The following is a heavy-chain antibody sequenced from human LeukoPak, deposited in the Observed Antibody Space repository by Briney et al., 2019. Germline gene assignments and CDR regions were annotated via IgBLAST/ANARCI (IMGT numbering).Heavy chain of an antibody. J-gene: IGHJ4*02. Sequence: GGSLRLSCAASGFTFSSYAMHWVRQAPGKGLEYVSGISTDGGSTFYGNSVKDRFTISRDNSKNTLYLQMNSLRPEDTAVYYCAKDSYYGSGSYFYFDYWGQGTLVTVSS. CDR2: ISTDGGST. CDR1: GFTFSSYA. D-gene: IGHD3-10*01. CDR3: AKDSYYGSGSYFYFDY. V-gene: IGHV3-64*01.